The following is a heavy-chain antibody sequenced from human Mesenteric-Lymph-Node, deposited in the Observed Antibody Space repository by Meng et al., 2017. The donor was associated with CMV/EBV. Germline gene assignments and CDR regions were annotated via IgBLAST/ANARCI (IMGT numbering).Heavy chain of an antibody. J-gene: IGHJ5*02. D-gene: IGHD3-3*01. V-gene: IGHV1-2*02. CDR3: ARAELLRFLEAPGFDP. Sequence: ASVKVSCKASGYTFTGYYMHWVRQAPGQGLEWMEWINPNSGGTNYAQKFQGRVTMTRDTSISTAYMELSRLRSDDTAVYYCARAELLRFLEAPGFDPWGQGTLVTVSS. CDR1: GYTFTGYY. CDR2: INPNSGGT.